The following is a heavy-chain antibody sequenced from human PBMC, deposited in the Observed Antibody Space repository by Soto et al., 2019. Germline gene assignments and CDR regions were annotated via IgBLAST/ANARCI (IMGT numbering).Heavy chain of an antibody. CDR3: AKDQGSSWYEIDY. V-gene: IGHV3-23*01. D-gene: IGHD6-13*01. J-gene: IGHJ4*02. CDR2: ISGSGGST. Sequence: CAASGFTVSSNYMTWVRQAPGKGLEWVSTISGSGGSTYYADSVKGRFTISRDNSKNTLYLQMNSLRAEDTAVYYCAKDQGSSWYEIDYWGQGTLVTVSS. CDR1: GFTVSSNY.